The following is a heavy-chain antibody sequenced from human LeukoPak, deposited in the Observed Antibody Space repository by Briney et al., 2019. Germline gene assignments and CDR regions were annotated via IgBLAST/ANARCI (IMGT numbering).Heavy chain of an antibody. CDR3: ARRRAVAGVNWFDP. J-gene: IGHJ5*02. D-gene: IGHD6-19*01. Sequence: ASVKVSCKASGYTFISYGISWVRQAPGQGLEWMGGISSHNGYTKYAQKFQGRVTMTTDTSMRTAYMELGSLRSDDTAVYYCARRRAVAGVNWFDPWGQGTLVTVSS. CDR1: GYTFISYG. V-gene: IGHV1-18*01. CDR2: ISSHNGYT.